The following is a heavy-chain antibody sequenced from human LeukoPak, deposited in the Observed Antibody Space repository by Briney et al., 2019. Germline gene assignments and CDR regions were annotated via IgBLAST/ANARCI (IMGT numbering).Heavy chain of an antibody. J-gene: IGHJ4*02. Sequence: ASVKVSCKASGYTLTGYYMHWVRQAPGQGLEWMGWMNPYSGGTNYAQKFQGRVTMTRDTSISTAYMELRRLSSDDTAIYYCARPYCNGGSCHDYFDYWGQGTLVSVSS. V-gene: IGHV1-2*02. CDR1: GYTLTGYY. D-gene: IGHD2-15*01. CDR2: MNPYSGGT. CDR3: ARPYCNGGSCHDYFDY.